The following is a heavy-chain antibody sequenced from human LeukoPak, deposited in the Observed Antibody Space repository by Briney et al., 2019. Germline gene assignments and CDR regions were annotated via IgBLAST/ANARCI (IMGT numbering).Heavy chain of an antibody. CDR3: AKDSGPVPAAFNWFDP. J-gene: IGHJ5*02. CDR2: ISGSGGST. D-gene: IGHD2-2*01. CDR1: GFTFSSYA. V-gene: IGHV3-23*01. Sequence: QAGGSLRLSCAASGFTFSSYAMSWVRQAPGKGLEWVSAISGSGGSTYYADSVKGRFTISRDNSKNTLYLQMNSLRAEDTAVYYCAKDSGPVPAAFNWFDPWGQGTLVTVSS.